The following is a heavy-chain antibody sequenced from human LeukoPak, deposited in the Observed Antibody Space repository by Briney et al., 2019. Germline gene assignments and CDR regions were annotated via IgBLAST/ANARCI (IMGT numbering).Heavy chain of an antibody. CDR2: ISWNSGSI. V-gene: IGHV3-9*03. D-gene: IGHD3-10*01. Sequence: SLRLSCAASGFTFEDYAMHWVRQAPGKGLEWVSGISWNSGSIGYADSVKGRFTISRDNAKNSLYLQMNSLRAEDMALYYCAKGGNYYGSGDDAFDIWGQGTMVTVSS. J-gene: IGHJ3*02. CDR3: AKGGNYYGSGDDAFDI. CDR1: GFTFEDYA.